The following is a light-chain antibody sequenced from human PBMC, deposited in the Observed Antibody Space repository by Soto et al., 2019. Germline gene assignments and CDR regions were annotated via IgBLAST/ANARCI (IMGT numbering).Light chain of an antibody. Sequence: AIQMAQSPSSLSASVGDRVTITCRASQGIRNDLGWYQQKPGKAPKLLIYAASSLQSGVPLRFSGSGSGTDFTLTISSLQPEDFATYYCLQDYNYPLTFGGGTKVDIK. V-gene: IGKV1-6*01. CDR3: LQDYNYPLT. CDR2: AAS. CDR1: QGIRND. J-gene: IGKJ4*01.